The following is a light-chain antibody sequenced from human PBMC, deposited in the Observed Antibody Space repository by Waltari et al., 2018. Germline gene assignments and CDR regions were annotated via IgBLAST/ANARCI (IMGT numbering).Light chain of an antibody. J-gene: IGKJ4*01. CDR1: QSISTF. V-gene: IGKV1-39*01. CDR3: QQTYSTPLT. Sequence: DIQMTQSPSSLSPSVRDRVTITCRASQSISTFLNWYHKKPGKAPSLLIYGASSLQSGVPSRFSGTGSGTDFTLTITSLQPEDFATYFCQQTYSTPLTFGGGTKVEI. CDR2: GAS.